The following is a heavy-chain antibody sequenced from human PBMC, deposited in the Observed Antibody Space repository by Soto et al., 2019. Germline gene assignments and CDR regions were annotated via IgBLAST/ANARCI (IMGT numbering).Heavy chain of an antibody. CDR3: ARAYYGSGHRDS. V-gene: IGHV4-30-4*01. J-gene: IGHJ4*02. CDR2: IYYSGST. D-gene: IGHD3-10*01. Sequence: QVQLQESGPGLVKPSQTLSLTCTVSGGSISSGDYHWSWIRQPPGKGLEWIGYIYYSGSTYYNPSLKSRVTISLDTSKSQFSLRLSSVTAADTAVYFCARAYYGSGHRDSWGQGTLVTVSS. CDR1: GGSISSGDYH.